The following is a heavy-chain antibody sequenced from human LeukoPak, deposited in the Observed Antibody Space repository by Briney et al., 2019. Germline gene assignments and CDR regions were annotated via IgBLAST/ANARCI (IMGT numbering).Heavy chain of an antibody. D-gene: IGHD3-22*01. CDR1: GFSFSSYW. CDR3: ARDDDYYDSSGYYYDYFDY. Sequence: GGSLRLSCAASGFSFSSYWMSWVRQAPGKGLEWVANIKQDGSEKYYVDSVKGRFTISRDNAKNSLYLQMNSLRAEDTAVYYCARDDDYYDSSGYYYDYFDYWGQGTLVTVSS. V-gene: IGHV3-7*01. J-gene: IGHJ4*02. CDR2: IKQDGSEK.